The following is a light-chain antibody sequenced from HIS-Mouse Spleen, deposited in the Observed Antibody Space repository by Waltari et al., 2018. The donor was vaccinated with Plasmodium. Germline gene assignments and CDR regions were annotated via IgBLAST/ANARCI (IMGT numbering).Light chain of an antibody. CDR3: YSTDSSGNHRV. CDR2: EDS. J-gene: IGLJ3*02. V-gene: IGLV3-10*01. Sequence: SYELTQPPSVSVSSGQTARITCSGDAFPKKYAYWYQEKSGQAAVLVIYEDSKRPSGTPERFSGSSSETMATLPISGAQVEDDADYYCYSTDSSGNHRVFGGGTKLTVL. CDR1: AFPKKY.